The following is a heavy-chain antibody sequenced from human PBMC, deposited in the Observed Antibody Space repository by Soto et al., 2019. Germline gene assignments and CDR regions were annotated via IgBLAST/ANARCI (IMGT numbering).Heavy chain of an antibody. D-gene: IGHD6-19*01. CDR1: GFTFSSYA. V-gene: IGHV3-23*01. Sequence: EVQLLESGGGLVQPGGSLRLSCAASGFTFSSYAMSWVRQAPGKGLEWVSVISGSGGSRYYADSVKGRFTISRDNSKNTLYLQLNSLSAEDTAVYYSSRRSSGWYFDSWGQGTLVTVSS. CDR3: SRRSSGWYFDS. CDR2: ISGSGGSR. J-gene: IGHJ4*02.